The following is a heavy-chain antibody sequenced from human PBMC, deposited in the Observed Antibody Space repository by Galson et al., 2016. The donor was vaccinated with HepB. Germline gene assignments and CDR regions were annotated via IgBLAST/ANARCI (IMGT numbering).Heavy chain of an antibody. V-gene: IGHV3-33*08. J-gene: IGHJ4*02. CDR2: IWSDGSNE. CDR1: GFTFSNYG. CDR3: VQDYNTGWSYFHH. Sequence: SLRLSCAASGFTFSNYGMHWVRQAPGKGLEWVAVIWSDGSNEYYTDSVKGRFTISRDNSKNTVFLRMKSLRADDTALYHCVQDYNTGWSYFHHWGQGTLVTVSS. D-gene: IGHD6-19*01.